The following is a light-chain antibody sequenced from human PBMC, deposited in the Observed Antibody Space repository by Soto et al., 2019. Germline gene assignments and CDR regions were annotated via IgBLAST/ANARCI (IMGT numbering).Light chain of an antibody. CDR3: QQYGCSPFT. CDR1: QSFSTSY. CDR2: NTF. Sequence: EIVLTQSPGTLSLSPGDRATLSCRASQSFSTSYLAWYQHKPGQAPRLLIYNTFTSATGIPDRFSVSGSETDFTLTISSLEPEDLAVYYGQQYGCSPFTFGPGIKVDIK. J-gene: IGKJ3*01. V-gene: IGKV3-20*01.